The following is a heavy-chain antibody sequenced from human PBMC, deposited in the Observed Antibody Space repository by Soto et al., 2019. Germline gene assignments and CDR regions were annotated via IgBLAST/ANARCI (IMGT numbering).Heavy chain of an antibody. V-gene: IGHV3-23*01. CDR2: IGGSGEST. Sequence: EARLLESGGGLVQPGGSLRLSCSASGFTFSSYAMNWVRQAPGKGLEWVSGIGGSGESTYYPDSVKGRFTISRDNSKNTLYLEMNSLRVEDTAVYYCAKDPQYDFWSGYYNFAMDVWGQGTTVTVSS. CDR3: AKDPQYDFWSGYYNFAMDV. J-gene: IGHJ6*02. D-gene: IGHD3-3*01. CDR1: GFTFSSYA.